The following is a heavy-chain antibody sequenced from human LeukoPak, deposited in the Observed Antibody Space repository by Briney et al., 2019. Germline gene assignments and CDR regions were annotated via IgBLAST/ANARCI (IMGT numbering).Heavy chain of an antibody. CDR2: IYPGDSDT. CDR3: ARNDFWSGPDY. D-gene: IGHD3-3*01. V-gene: IGHV5-51*01. Sequence: GESLQISCKGSGYIFTSYWIGWVRQLPGKGLEWMGIIYPGDSDTRYSPSFQGQVTISADKSISTAYLQWSSLKASDTAMYYCARNDFWSGPDYWGQGTLVTVSS. J-gene: IGHJ4*02. CDR1: GYIFTSYW.